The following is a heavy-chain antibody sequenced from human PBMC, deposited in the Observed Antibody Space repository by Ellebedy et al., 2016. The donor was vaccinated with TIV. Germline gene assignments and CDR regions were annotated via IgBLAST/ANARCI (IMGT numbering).Heavy chain of an antibody. J-gene: IGHJ4*02. D-gene: IGHD3-10*01. CDR1: GFTVSTSY. V-gene: IGHV3-66*01. CDR2: IYSDGTT. Sequence: GESLKISCAASGFTVSTSYMSWVRRAPEKGLEWVSVIYSDGTTYNADSVEGRFTISRDNSKNTLFLQMNSLRAEDTAMYYCARDVFVSGSYYIDYWGQGTLVTVSS. CDR3: ARDVFVSGSYYIDY.